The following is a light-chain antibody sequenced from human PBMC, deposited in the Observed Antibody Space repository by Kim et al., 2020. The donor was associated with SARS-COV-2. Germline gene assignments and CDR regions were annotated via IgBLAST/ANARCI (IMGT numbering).Light chain of an antibody. Sequence: SYELTQTPSVSVSPGQTASITCSGDKLGDKNVFWYQQKPGHSPVLVIYEYTKRPSGIPERFSGSNSGNTATLTISVTQAMDEADYYCQAWDSSNVVFGGGTQLTVL. CDR2: EYT. V-gene: IGLV3-1*01. CDR3: QAWDSSNVV. CDR1: KLGDKN. J-gene: IGLJ2*01.